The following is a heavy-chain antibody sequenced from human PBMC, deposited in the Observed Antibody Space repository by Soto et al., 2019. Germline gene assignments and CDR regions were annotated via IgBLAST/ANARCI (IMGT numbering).Heavy chain of an antibody. CDR1: GYTFTGYY. CDR3: ARCGSLYWHFDL. D-gene: IGHD1-26*01. V-gene: IGHV1-2*04. J-gene: IGHJ2*01. CDR2: INPNSGGT. Sequence: ASVKVSCKASGYTFTGYYMHWVRQAPGQGLEWMGWINPNSGGTNYAQKFQGWVTITRDTSASTAYMELSSLRSEDTAVYYCARCGSLYWHFDLWGRGTLVPGAS.